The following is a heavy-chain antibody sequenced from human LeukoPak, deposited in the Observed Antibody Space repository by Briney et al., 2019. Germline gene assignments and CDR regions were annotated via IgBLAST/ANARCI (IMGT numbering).Heavy chain of an antibody. CDR1: GYTFIDYG. CDR2: INTYNGNT. CDR3: ARDRGNLIPPEFDP. J-gene: IGHJ5*02. D-gene: IGHD3-10*01. V-gene: IGHV1-18*01. Sequence: ASVKVSCKASGYTFIDYGITWVRQAPGQGLEWMGWINTYNGNTNYAQKFQGRVTMTTNTSTSTAYMELRSLRSDDTAVYYCARDRGNLIPPEFDPWGQGTLVTVSS.